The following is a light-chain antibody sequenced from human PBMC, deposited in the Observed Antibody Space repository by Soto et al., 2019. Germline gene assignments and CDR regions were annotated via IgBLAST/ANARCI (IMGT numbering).Light chain of an antibody. CDR2: GAS. CDR1: QSVSSAS. V-gene: IGKV3D-20*01. Sequence: EIVLTQSPATLSLSPGERATLSCGASQSVSSASLAWYQQKPGLAPRLLIYGASSRATGITDRFSGSGSGTDFTLTISRLEPEDFAVYYCQQYGGSPLVTFGQGTRLEIK. CDR3: QQYGGSPLVT. J-gene: IGKJ5*01.